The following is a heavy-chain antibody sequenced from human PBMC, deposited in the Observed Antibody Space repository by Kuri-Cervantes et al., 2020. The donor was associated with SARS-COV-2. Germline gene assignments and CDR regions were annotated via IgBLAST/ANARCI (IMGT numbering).Heavy chain of an antibody. CDR2: IYYSGST. J-gene: IGHJ5*02. D-gene: IGHD3-22*01. CDR1: GGSFSGYY. Sequence: SQTLSLTCAVYGGSFSGYYWSWIRQPPGKGLEWIGYIYYSGSTYYNPSLKSRVTISVDTSKNQFSLKLSSVTAADTAVYYCARDLLLYYDSSGYHNWFDPWGQGTLVTVSS. CDR3: ARDLLLYYDSSGYHNWFDP. V-gene: IGHV4-34*09.